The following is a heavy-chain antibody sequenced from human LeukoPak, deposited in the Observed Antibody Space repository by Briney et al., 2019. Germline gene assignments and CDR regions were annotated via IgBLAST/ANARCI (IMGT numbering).Heavy chain of an antibody. CDR3: ATRGRYCSSTSCYPIHDY. CDR1: GGSISSYY. D-gene: IGHD2-2*01. CDR2: IYYSGST. V-gene: IGHV4-59*01. Sequence: SGTLSLTCTVSGGSISSYYWSWIRQPPGKGLEWIGYIYYSGSTNYNPSLKSRVTISVDTSKNQFSLKLSSVTAADTAVYYCATRGRYCSSTSCYPIHDYWGQGTLVTVSS. J-gene: IGHJ4*02.